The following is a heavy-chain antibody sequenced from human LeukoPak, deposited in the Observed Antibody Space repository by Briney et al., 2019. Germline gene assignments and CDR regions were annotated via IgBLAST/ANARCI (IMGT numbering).Heavy chain of an antibody. CDR1: GYTLTRLS. D-gene: IGHD1-1*01. Sequence: ASVKVSCKVSGYTLTRLSIHWVRQAPGQGLEWMGGFDPKFEETIYAQKFQGRVTITADTSTDTAYMELSSLRSEDTAVYYCATTRPTSVTTWRHPDAFDMGGQATIVTVSS. J-gene: IGHJ3*02. CDR3: ATTRPTSVTTWRHPDAFDM. V-gene: IGHV1-24*01. CDR2: FDPKFEET.